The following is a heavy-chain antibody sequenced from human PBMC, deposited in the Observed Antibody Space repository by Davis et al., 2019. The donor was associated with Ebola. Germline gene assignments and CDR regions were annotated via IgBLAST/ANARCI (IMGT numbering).Heavy chain of an antibody. CDR3: ARRADY. J-gene: IGHJ4*02. V-gene: IGHV3-30*02. CDR2: IRYDGSNK. Sequence: GESLKISCAASGFTFSSYGMHWVRQAPGKGLEWVAFIRYDGSNKYYADSVKGRFTISRDNAKNSLYLQMNSLRAEDTAVYYCARRADYWGQGTLVTVSS. CDR1: GFTFSSYG.